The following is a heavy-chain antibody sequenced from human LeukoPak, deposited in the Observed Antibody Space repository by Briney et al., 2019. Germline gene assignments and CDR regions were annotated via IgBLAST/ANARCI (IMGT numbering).Heavy chain of an antibody. CDR3: ARGVLGNYEYYFDY. J-gene: IGHJ4*02. CDR2: ISSSSSTI. D-gene: IGHD1-7*01. CDR1: GFTFSTYS. V-gene: IGHV3-48*01. Sequence: PGGSLRLSCAASGFTFSTYSMNWVRQAPGKGLEWVSYISSSSSTIYYADSVKGRYTISRDNGKNSLYLQMNSLRAEDTAVYYCARGVLGNYEYYFDYWGQGTLVTVSS.